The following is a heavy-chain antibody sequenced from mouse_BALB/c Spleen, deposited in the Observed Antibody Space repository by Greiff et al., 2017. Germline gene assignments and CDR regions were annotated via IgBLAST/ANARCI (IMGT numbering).Heavy chain of an antibody. CDR1: GYTFTSYY. V-gene: IGHV1S56*01. CDR2: IYPGNVNT. J-gene: IGHJ3*01. Sequence: QVQLQQSGPELVKPGASVRISCKASGYTFTSYYIHWVKQRPGQGLEWIGWIYPGNVNTKYNEKFKGKATLTADKSSSTAYMQLSSLTSEDSAVYFCAREGWDEGFAYWGQGTLVTVSA. CDR3: AREGWDEGFAY. D-gene: IGHD4-1*01.